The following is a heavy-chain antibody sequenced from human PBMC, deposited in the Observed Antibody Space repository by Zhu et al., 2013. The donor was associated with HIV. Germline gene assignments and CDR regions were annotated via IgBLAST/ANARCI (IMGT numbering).Heavy chain of an antibody. CDR3: ARDRPYQEVGATRGGFDY. V-gene: IGHV1-18*01. Sequence: QVQLVQSGAEVKKPGASVKVSCKASGYTFTSYGISWVRQAPGQGLEWMGWISAYNGNTNYAQKLQGRVTMTTDTSTSTAYMELRSLRSDDTAVYYCARDRPYQEVGATRGGFDYWGQGTLVTVSS. J-gene: IGHJ4*02. CDR2: ISAYNGNT. CDR1: GYTFTSYG. D-gene: IGHD1-26*01.